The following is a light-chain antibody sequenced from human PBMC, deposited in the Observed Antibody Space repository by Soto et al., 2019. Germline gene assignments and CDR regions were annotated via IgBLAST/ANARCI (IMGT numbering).Light chain of an antibody. V-gene: IGKV3D-11*03. CDR1: QGIGST. Sequence: IVSKQSPGTLSLSPGERTTLSCRASQGIGSTLAWYQQKPGQTPRLLIYDASTRAAGVPARFSGSGSGTEFSLTIISRLDPEVVALYYRQHNSYSGAFGQGTKVDIK. CDR3: QHNSYSGA. J-gene: IGKJ1*01. CDR2: DAS.